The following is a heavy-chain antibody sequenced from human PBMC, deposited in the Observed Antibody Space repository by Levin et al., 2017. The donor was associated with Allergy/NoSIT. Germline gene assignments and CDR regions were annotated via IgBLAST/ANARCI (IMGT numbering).Heavy chain of an antibody. CDR2: MYISGRT. CDR1: GGSIDRYY. Sequence: TSETLSLRCSFSGGSIDRYYWNWIRQAPGKALEWIGHMYISGRTNYNPSFKSRTTISMDTSMHHVSLKLTSVTAADTAVYYCARDEGYFDSTWVSHRPTHKFDYWGHGMLVTVSS. V-gene: IGHV4-4*08. D-gene: IGHD3-9*01. CDR3: ARDEGYFDSTWVSHRPTHKFDY. J-gene: IGHJ4*01.